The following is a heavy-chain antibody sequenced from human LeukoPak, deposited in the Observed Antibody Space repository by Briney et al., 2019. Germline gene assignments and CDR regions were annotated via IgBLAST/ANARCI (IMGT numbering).Heavy chain of an antibody. CDR1: GGSFSGYY. CDR2: IYYSGST. V-gene: IGHV4-30-4*01. J-gene: IGHJ4*02. Sequence: PSETLSLTCAVYGGSFSGYYWSWIRQPPGKGLEWIGYIYYSGSTYYNPSLKSRVTISVDTSKNQFSLKLSSVTAADTAVYYCARGVWFGELSGYFDYWGQGTLVTVSS. CDR3: ARGVWFGELSGYFDY. D-gene: IGHD3-10*01.